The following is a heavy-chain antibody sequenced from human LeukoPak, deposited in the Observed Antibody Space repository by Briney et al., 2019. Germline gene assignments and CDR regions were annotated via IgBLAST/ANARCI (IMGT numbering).Heavy chain of an antibody. CDR2: ISGSGGST. CDR3: AKGPAYYFDY. D-gene: IGHD2-2*01. J-gene: IGHJ4*02. CDR1: GFTFSSYA. V-gene: IGHV3-23*01. Sequence: GGSLRLFCAPSGFTFSSYAMIWVRQAPGKGLEWVSAISGSGGSTYYADSVKGRFTISRDNSKNTLYLQMNSLRAEDTAVYYCAKGPAYYFDYWGQGTLVTVSS.